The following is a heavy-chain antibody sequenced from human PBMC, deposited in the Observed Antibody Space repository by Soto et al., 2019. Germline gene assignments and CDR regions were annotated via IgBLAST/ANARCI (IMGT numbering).Heavy chain of an antibody. Sequence: PSETLFLTCAVYGGSFSGYYWSWIRQPPGKGLEWIGEINHSGSTNYNPSLKSRVTISVDTSKNQFSLKLSSVTAADTAVYYCARGSMVRGVKYNWFDPWGQGTLVTVSS. V-gene: IGHV4-34*01. CDR3: ARGSMVRGVKYNWFDP. CDR1: GGSFSGYY. J-gene: IGHJ5*02. D-gene: IGHD3-10*01. CDR2: INHSGST.